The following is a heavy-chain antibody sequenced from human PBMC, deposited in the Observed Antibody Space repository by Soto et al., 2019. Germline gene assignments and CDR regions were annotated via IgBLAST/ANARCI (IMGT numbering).Heavy chain of an antibody. CDR1: GFTFSSSD. J-gene: IGHJ4*02. CDR2: IGTAGDT. CDR3: TRGPIMGSAGFDS. D-gene: IGHD3-16*01. Sequence: EVQLVESGGGLVQPGESLRLSCAASGFTFSSSDMHWVRQVTGKGLEWVSSIGTAGDTFYPGSVKGRFTISRENARDSLYLQMTSLGAGDTAVYYCTRGPIMGSAGFDSWGQGTLVTVSS. V-gene: IGHV3-13*01.